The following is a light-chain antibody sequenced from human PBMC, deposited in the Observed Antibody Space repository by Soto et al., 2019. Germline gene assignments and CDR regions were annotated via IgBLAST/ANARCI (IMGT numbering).Light chain of an antibody. CDR1: QSVSSSY. CDR3: QQYGSSPLIT. CDR2: GAS. Sequence: EIVLTQSPGTLSLSPGERATLSCRASQSVSSSYLAWYQQKPGQAPRLLIYGASSRATGIPDRFSGSGSGTDFTLTINRLEPEDSAVYYCQQYGSSPLITFGGGTKVEIK. V-gene: IGKV3-20*01. J-gene: IGKJ4*01.